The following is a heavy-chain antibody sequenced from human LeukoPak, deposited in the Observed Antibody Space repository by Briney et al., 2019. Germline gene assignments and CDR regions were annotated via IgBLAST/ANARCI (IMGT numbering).Heavy chain of an antibody. CDR3: VRDTFSPDAFDI. CDR2: ISTSSSYI. V-gene: IGHV3-21*01. CDR1: GFTFSSYS. D-gene: IGHD3-16*01. Sequence: GRSLRLSCAASGFTFSSYSTNWVRQAPGKGLEWVSSISTSSSYIYSADSVKGRFTISRDNAKNSLYLQMNSLRAEDTAVYYCVRDTFSPDAFDIWGQGTMVTVSS. J-gene: IGHJ3*02.